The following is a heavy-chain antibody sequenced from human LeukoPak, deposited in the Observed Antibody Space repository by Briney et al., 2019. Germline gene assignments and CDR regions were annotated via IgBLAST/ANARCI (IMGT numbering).Heavy chain of an antibody. V-gene: IGHV1-2*02. D-gene: IGHD3-9*01. CDR3: ARVQYYNILTGSFQY. CDR2: INPNSGDT. J-gene: IGHJ4*02. Sequence: ASVKVSCKASGYIFTGYYMHWVRQAPGQGLEWMGWINPNSGDTNYAQKFQGRVTMTRDTSISTAYMELSRLRSDDTAYYYCARVQYYNILTGSFQYWGQGTLVTVSS. CDR1: GYIFTGYY.